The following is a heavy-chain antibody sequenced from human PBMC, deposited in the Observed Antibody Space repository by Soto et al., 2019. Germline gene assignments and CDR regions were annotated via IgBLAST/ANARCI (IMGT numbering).Heavy chain of an antibody. J-gene: IGHJ4*02. CDR3: ARSVAVPGAHIDY. CDR1: GGSISGSY. V-gene: IGHV4-59*01. D-gene: IGHD6-19*01. CDR2: VYYTGST. Sequence: LETLSLTCSVSGGSISGSYWSWIRQSPGKGLEWLGYVYYTGSTNYNPSLRSRVSISVDTSKNEFSLRLSSVTAADTAVYFCARSVAVPGAHIDYWGQGTQVTVSS.